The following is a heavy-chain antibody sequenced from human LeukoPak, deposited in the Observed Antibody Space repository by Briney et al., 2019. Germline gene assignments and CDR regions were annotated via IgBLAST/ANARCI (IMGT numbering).Heavy chain of an antibody. CDR3: ARGYCSSTSCSLDFDY. CDR1: GYTFTSYQ. CDR2: INPSGGST. D-gene: IGHD2-2*01. J-gene: IGHJ4*02. V-gene: IGHV1-46*01. Sequence: ASVKVSCKASGYTFTSYQMDWVRQAPGQGLEWMGIINPSGGSTSYAQKFQGRVTMTRDTSTSTVYMDLSSLRSEDTAVYYCARGYCSSTSCSLDFDYWGQGTLVTVSS.